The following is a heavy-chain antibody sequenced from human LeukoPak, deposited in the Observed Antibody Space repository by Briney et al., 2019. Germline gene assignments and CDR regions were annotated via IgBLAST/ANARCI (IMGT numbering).Heavy chain of an antibody. V-gene: IGHV3-23*01. CDR3: AKGDQLPAAGGSGWYTAFDY. CDR2: ISGSGGST. Sequence: GGSLRLSCAASGFTFSSYAMSWVRQAPGKGLEWVSAISGSGGSTYYADSVKGRFTISRDNPKNTLYLQMNSLRAEDTAVYYCAKGDQLPAAGGSGWYTAFDYWGQGTLVTVSS. J-gene: IGHJ4*02. CDR1: GFTFSSYA. D-gene: IGHD6-19*01.